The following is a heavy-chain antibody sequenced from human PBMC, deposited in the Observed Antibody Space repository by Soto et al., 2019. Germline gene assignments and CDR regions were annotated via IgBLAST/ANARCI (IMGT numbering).Heavy chain of an antibody. V-gene: IGHV5-10-1*04. J-gene: IGHJ4*02. D-gene: IGHD3-16*01. CDR1: GYSFTSYW. Sequence: PGESLKISCKGSGYSFTSYWISWVRQMPGKGLEWMGRIDPSDSYTNYSPSFQGQVTISADKSISTVYLQWSSLKASDTAMYYCAVRRSLRAPDYWGQGTLVTVSS. CDR3: AVRRSLRAPDY. CDR2: IDPSDSYT.